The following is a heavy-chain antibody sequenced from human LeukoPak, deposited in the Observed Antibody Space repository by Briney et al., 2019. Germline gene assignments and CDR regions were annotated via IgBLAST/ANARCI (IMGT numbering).Heavy chain of an antibody. CDR1: GFSFSNYW. V-gene: IGHV3-74*01. D-gene: IGHD1-1*01. CDR3: ARADNWQSGGA. CDR2: INSDGSYT. J-gene: IGHJ5*02. Sequence: QPGGSLRLSCVASGFSFSNYWMYWGRQAPGKGLVWVSRINSDGSYTDYADSAKGRFTISRDNAKDTLYLQMNSLRADDTAVYYCARADNWQSGGAWGQGTLVNVSS.